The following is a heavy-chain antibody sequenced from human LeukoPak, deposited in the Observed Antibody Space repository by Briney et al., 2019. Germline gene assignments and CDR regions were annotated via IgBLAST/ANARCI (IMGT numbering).Heavy chain of an antibody. V-gene: IGHV1-69*13. CDR2: IIPIFGTA. Sequence: SVKVSCKASGGTFSSYAISWVRQAPGQGLEWMGGIIPIFGTANYAQKFQGRVTITADESTSTAYMELSSLRSEDTAVYYCARGKLVVAATPDAFDVWGQGTMVTVSS. J-gene: IGHJ3*01. CDR3: ARGKLVVAATPDAFDV. CDR1: GGTFSSYA. D-gene: IGHD2-15*01.